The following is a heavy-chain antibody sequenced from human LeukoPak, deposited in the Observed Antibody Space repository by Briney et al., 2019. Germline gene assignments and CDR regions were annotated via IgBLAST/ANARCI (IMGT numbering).Heavy chain of an antibody. CDR1: GGSISSYY. V-gene: IGHV4-4*09. CDR3: ARRSYYGSGSYQDAFDI. D-gene: IGHD3-10*01. Sequence: SETLSLTCTVSGGSISSYYWSWIRLPPGKGLEWIGYIYTSGSTNYNPSLKSRVTISVDTSKNQFSLKLCSVTAADTAVYYCARRSYYGSGSYQDAFDIWGQGTMVTVSS. CDR2: IYTSGST. J-gene: IGHJ3*02.